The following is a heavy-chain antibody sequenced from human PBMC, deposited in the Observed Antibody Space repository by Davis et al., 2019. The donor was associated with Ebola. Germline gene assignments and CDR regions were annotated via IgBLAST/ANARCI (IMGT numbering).Heavy chain of an antibody. CDR2: INAGNGNT. Sequence: ASVKVSCKASGYTFTSYAMHWVRQAPGQRLEWMGWINAGNGNTKYSQKFQGRVTMTRDTSTSTVYMELSSLRSEDTAVYYCARCRERITIFGSARLYGMDVWGQGTTVTVSS. V-gene: IGHV1-3*01. D-gene: IGHD3-3*01. CDR1: GYTFTSYA. J-gene: IGHJ6*02. CDR3: ARCRERITIFGSARLYGMDV.